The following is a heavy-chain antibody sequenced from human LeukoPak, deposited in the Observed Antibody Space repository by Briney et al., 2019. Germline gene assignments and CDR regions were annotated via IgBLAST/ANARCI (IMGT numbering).Heavy chain of an antibody. CDR3: ARHYDILTGYYNY. V-gene: IGHV4-39*01. CDR2: IYYSGST. CDR1: GGSISSYY. J-gene: IGHJ4*02. D-gene: IGHD3-9*01. Sequence: SETLSLTCTVSGGSISSYYWGWIRQPPGKGLEWIGSIYYSGSTYYNPSLKSRVTISVDTSKNQFSLKLSSVTAADTAVYYCARHYDILTGYYNYWGQGTLVTVSS.